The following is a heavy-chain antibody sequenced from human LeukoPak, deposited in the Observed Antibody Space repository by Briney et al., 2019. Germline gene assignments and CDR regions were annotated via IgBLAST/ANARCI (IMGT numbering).Heavy chain of an antibody. D-gene: IGHD6-13*01. CDR3: ARDLAAASTSPFDY. V-gene: IGHV3-33*01. CDR1: RFTFSSYG. CDR2: IWYDGSNK. Sequence: GGSLRLSCAASRFTFSSYGMHWVRQAPGKGLEWVAGIWYDGSNKYYADSVKGRFTISRDNSKNTLSLQMNSLRGEDTALYYCARDLAAASTSPFDYWGQGTLVTVSS. J-gene: IGHJ4*02.